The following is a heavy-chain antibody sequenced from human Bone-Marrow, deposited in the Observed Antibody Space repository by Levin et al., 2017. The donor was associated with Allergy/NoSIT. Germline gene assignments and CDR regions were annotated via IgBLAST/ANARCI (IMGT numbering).Heavy chain of an antibody. D-gene: IGHD2-21*02. CDR3: TREEYCIPGDCYRWGDSV. Sequence: PGGSLRLSCVSSGFTFSRYLMSWVRQAPGKGLEWVAGIKVDGNEKYHVDSVKGRFTIFRDNTRNSLYLQMDSLRAEDTAVYYCTREEYCIPGDCYRWGDSVWGQGTTVTVSS. J-gene: IGHJ6*02. V-gene: IGHV3-7*01. CDR1: GFTFSRYL. CDR2: IKVDGNEK.